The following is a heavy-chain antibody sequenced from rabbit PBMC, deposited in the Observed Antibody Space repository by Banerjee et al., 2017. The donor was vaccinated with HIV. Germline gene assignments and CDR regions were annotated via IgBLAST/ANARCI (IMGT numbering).Heavy chain of an antibody. D-gene: IGHD1-1*01. CDR3: ARDPVSGGYNHNL. J-gene: IGHJ4*01. CDR1: GFSFSSSYY. V-gene: IGHV1S40*01. CDR2: IYNGDGST. Sequence: QSLEESGGDLGKPGASLTLTCTASGFSFSSSYYMCWVRQAPGKGLEWIGCIYNGDGSTYYASWAKGRFTISKTSSTTVTLQMTSLTAADTATYFCARDPVSGGYNHNLWGPGTLVTVS.